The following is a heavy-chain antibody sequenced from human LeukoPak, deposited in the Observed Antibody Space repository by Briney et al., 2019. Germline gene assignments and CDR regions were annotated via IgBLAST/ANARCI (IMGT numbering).Heavy chain of an antibody. CDR2: IYHSGKA. CDR1: GAFISSGGFY. Sequence: SETLSLTCTVSGAFISSGGFYWSWLRQPPGKGLEWIGYIYHSGKAYYNPSLESRVTISVDRTKNHFSLNLNSVTAADTSVYYCARAPLWFGELPDYWGQGTLVTVSS. D-gene: IGHD3-10*01. CDR3: ARAPLWFGELPDY. V-gene: IGHV4-30-2*01. J-gene: IGHJ4*02.